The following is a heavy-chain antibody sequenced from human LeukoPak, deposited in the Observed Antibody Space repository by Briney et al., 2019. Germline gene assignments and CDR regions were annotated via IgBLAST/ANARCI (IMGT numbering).Heavy chain of an antibody. J-gene: IGHJ5*02. CDR2: ISGSGGST. V-gene: IGHV3-23*01. CDR3: AKDQHIVVVPARFDP. Sequence: GGSLRLSCAASGFTFSSYAMSWVRQAPGKGLEWVSAISGSGGSTYYADSVKGRFTISRDNSKNTLYLQMNSLRAENTAVYYCAKDQHIVVVPARFDPWGQGTLVTVSS. D-gene: IGHD2-2*01. CDR1: GFTFSSYA.